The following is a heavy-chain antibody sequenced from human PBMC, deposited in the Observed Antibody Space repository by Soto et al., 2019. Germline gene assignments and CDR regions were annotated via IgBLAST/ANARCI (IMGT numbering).Heavy chain of an antibody. CDR2: ISAYNGNT. V-gene: IGHV1-18*04. Sequence: ASVKVSCKGSGYTLPSYGISWVRQAPGQGLEWMGWISAYNGNTHYAQKLQGRVTMTTDTSTSTAYMELRSLRSDDTAVYYCARVRSSRRPTFYWGQGPLVTGS. CDR1: GYTLPSYG. CDR3: ARVRSSRRPTFY. D-gene: IGHD6-13*01. J-gene: IGHJ4*02.